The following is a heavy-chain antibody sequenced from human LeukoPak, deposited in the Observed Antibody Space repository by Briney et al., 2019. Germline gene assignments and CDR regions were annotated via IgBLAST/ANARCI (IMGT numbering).Heavy chain of an antibody. D-gene: IGHD2-21*02. CDR1: GFTFSSYA. Sequence: GGSLRLSCAASGFTFSSYAMHWVRQAPGKGLEWVAVISYDGSNKYYADSVKGRFTISRDNSKNTLYLQMNSLRAEDTAVYYCARDQSDCGGDCYVGYFDYWGQGTLVTVSS. J-gene: IGHJ4*02. CDR3: ARDQSDCGGDCYVGYFDY. V-gene: IGHV3-30-3*01. CDR2: ISYDGSNK.